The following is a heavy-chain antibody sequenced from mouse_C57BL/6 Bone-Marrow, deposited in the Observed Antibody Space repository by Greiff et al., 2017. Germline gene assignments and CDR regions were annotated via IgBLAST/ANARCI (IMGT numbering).Heavy chain of an antibody. CDR3: ARGGNYGGYYFDY. Sequence: VQLQQSGAELVKPGASVKMSCKASGYTFTTYPIEWMKQNHGKSLEWIGNFHPYNDDTTYNEKFKGKDTLTVEKSSSKVYLELDRLTSDDSSVCYGARGGNYGGYYFDYWGQGTTLTVSS. CDR2: FHPYNDDT. V-gene: IGHV1-47*01. CDR1: GYTFTTYP. D-gene: IGHD2-1*01. J-gene: IGHJ2*01.